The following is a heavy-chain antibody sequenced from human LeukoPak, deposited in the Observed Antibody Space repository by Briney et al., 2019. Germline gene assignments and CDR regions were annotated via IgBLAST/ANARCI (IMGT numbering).Heavy chain of an antibody. CDR2: IYHSGST. J-gene: IGHJ4*02. D-gene: IGHD2-2*01. CDR3: AREPYCSSTSCPIDY. V-gene: IGHV4-30-2*01. CDR1: GGSISSGGYY. Sequence: SETLSLTCTVSGGSISSGGYYWSWIRQPPGKGLEWIGYIYHSGSTYYNPSLKSRVTISVDRSKNQFSLKLSSVTAADTAVYYCAREPYCSSTSCPIDYWGQGTLVTVSS.